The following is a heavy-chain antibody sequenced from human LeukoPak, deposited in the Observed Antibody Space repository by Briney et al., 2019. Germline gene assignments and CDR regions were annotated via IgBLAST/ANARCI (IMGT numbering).Heavy chain of an antibody. Sequence: ASVKVSCKASGYTFTRYVISWVRQAPGQGLEWMGWISAYNGNTNYAQKLQGRVTMTTDTSTSTAYMELGSLRSDDTAVYYCAIYCSGGTCYGMDVWGQGTTVTVSS. J-gene: IGHJ6*02. CDR1: GYTFTRYV. CDR3: AIYCSGGTCYGMDV. D-gene: IGHD2-15*01. V-gene: IGHV1-18*01. CDR2: ISAYNGNT.